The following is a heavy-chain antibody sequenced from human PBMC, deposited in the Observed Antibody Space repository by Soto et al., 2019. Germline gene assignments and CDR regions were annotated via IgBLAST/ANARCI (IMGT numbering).Heavy chain of an antibody. CDR3: ARQATTGDTDCWCVP. CDR2: IFYSGST. D-gene: IGHD1-1*01. J-gene: IGHJ5*02. Sequence: QLQLLESGPGLVKASETLSLTCNVSGGSISTSRSYWAWIRQPPGKGLEWLANIFYSGSTYYNPSLASRVTGSVDRSRNEFSLKLRAGTAADSAVYYCARQATTGDTDCWCVPWGQGTLVTVSS. V-gene: IGHV4-39*01. CDR1: GGSISTSRSY.